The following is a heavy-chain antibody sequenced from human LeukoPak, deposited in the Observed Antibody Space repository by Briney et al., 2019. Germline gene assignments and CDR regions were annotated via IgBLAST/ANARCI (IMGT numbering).Heavy chain of an antibody. V-gene: IGHV4-34*01. CDR3: ARLNYYDSGTYYRFDP. J-gene: IGHJ5*02. Sequence: SETLSLTCAVYGGSFSGYYWSWIRQPPGKGLEWIGEINHSGSTNYNPSLKSRVTISVDTSKNQFSLKLSSVTAADTAVYYCARLNYYDSGTYYRFDPWGQGTLVTVSS. CDR1: GGSFSGYY. CDR2: INHSGST. D-gene: IGHD3-10*01.